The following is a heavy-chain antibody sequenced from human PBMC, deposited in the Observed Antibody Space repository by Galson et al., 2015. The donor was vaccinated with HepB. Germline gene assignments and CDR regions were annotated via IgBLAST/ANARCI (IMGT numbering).Heavy chain of an antibody. D-gene: IGHD6-6*01. J-gene: IGHJ4*02. CDR2: IYPGDSDT. CDR3: ARHGKLAGRRNYFDY. V-gene: IGHV5-51*01. CDR1: GYSFTSYW. Sequence: QSGAEVKKPGESLKISCKGSGYSFTSYWIGWVRQMPGKGLEWMGIIYPGDSDTRYSPSFQGQVIISADKSINTAYLQWSSLKASDPAIYYCARHGKLAGRRNYFDYWGQGTLVTVSS.